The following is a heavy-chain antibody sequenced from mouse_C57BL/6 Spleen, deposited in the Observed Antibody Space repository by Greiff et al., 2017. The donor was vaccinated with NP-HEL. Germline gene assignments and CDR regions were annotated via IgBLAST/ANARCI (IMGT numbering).Heavy chain of an antibody. CDR2: IDPSDSYT. CDR1: GYTFTSYW. J-gene: IGHJ2*01. V-gene: IGHV1-69*01. D-gene: IGHD1-1*01. CDR3: ATDYYGSSYFDY. Sequence: QVQLKQPGAELVMPGSSVKLSCKASGYTFTSYWMHWVKQRPGQGLEWIGEIDPSDSYTNYNQKFKGKSTLTVDKSSSTAYMQLSSLTSEDSAVYYCATDYYGSSYFDYWGQGTTLTVSS.